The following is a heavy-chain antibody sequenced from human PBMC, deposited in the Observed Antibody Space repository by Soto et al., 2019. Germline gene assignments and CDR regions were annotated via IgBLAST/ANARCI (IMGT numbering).Heavy chain of an antibody. CDR2: IYHTVNT. J-gene: IGHJ3*02. D-gene: IGHD2-15*01. CDR1: GVSIGNHF. V-gene: IGHV4-59*11. CDR3: ARLQYTVVTALDI. Sequence: PAEILSLTCSVSGVSIGNHFWSWIRQAPGKGPEFVGYIYHTVNTNYNPALKSRVTISMDTSENQLSLQLSSVTAADTAVYYCARLQYTVVTALDIWGQGTMVTVSS.